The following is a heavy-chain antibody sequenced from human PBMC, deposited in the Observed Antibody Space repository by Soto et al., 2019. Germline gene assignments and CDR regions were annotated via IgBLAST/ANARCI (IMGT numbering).Heavy chain of an antibody. D-gene: IGHD5-18*01. CDR1: GGTFSSYA. Sequence: ASVKVSCKASGGTFSSYAVSWVRQAPGQGLEWMGGIIPIFGTANYAQKFQGRVTITADESTSTAYMELSSLRSEDTAVYYCARDLKGDTAMVIGGQNYYYYGMDVWGQGTTVNVSS. CDR3: ARDLKGDTAMVIGGQNYYYYGMDV. V-gene: IGHV1-69*13. CDR2: IIPIFGTA. J-gene: IGHJ6*01.